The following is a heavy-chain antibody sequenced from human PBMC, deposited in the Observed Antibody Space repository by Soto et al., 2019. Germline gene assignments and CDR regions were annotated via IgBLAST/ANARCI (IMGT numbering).Heavy chain of an antibody. CDR1: GGSISSYY. CDR2: IYYSGST. D-gene: IGHD3-3*01. J-gene: IGHJ5*02. Sequence: QVQLQESGPGLVKPSETLSLTCTVSGGSISSYYWSWIRQPPGKGLEWIGYIYYSGSTNYNPSLMSRVTISVDTSKNQFSLKLSSVTAADTAVYYCSGTIFGVVTIGTGWFDPWGQGTLVTVSS. V-gene: IGHV4-59*08. CDR3: SGTIFGVVTIGTGWFDP.